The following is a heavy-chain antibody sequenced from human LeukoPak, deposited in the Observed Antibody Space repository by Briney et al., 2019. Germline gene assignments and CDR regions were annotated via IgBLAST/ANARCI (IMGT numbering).Heavy chain of an antibody. CDR1: GFTFGTYG. CDR3: AKDRRGYSGYGYDYYGMDV. Sequence: GGSLRLSCAASGFTFGTYGMHWVRQAPGQGLEWVAFIQYDGYKKYQADSAKGRFTISRDNSKDTLYLQMNSLRAEDTAVYYCAKDRRGYSGYGYDYYGMDVWGQGTTVTVSS. V-gene: IGHV3-30*02. CDR2: IQYDGYKK. D-gene: IGHD5-12*01. J-gene: IGHJ6*02.